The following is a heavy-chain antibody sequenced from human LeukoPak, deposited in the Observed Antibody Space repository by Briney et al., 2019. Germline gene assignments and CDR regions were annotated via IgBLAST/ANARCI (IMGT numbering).Heavy chain of an antibody. Sequence: GESLKISCKGSGYSFTSYWIGWVRQMPGKGLERMGIIYPGDSDTRYSPSFQGQVTISADKSISTAYLQWSSLKASDTAMYYCARHSDVVVVAATLGFDPWGQGTLVTVSS. CDR1: GYSFTSYW. CDR2: IYPGDSDT. CDR3: ARHSDVVVVAATLGFDP. D-gene: IGHD2-15*01. V-gene: IGHV5-51*01. J-gene: IGHJ5*02.